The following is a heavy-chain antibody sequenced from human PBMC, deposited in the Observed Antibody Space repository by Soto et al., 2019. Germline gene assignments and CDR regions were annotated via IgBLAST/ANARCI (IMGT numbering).Heavy chain of an antibody. CDR3: AKFSGDYYDSSGYYSDWYFDL. Sequence: GGSLRLSCAASGFTFSSYAMSRVRQAPGKGLEWVSAISGSGGSTYYADSVKGRFTISRDNSKNTLYLQMNSLRAEDTAVYYCAKFSGDYYDSSGYYSDWYFDLWGRGTLVTVSS. D-gene: IGHD3-22*01. CDR2: ISGSGGST. V-gene: IGHV3-23*01. CDR1: GFTFSSYA. J-gene: IGHJ2*01.